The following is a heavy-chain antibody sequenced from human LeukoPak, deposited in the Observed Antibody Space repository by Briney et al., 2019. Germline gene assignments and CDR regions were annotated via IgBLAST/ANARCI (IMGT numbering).Heavy chain of an antibody. V-gene: IGHV4-30-2*01. CDR2: IYHSGST. J-gene: IGHJ4*02. CDR1: GGSISSSSYY. Sequence: SETLSLTCTVSGGSISSSSYYWSWIRQPPGKGLEWIGYIYHSGSTYYNPSLKSRVTISVDRSKNQFSLKLSSVTAADTAVYYCARAGYSYALDYWGQGTLVTVSS. D-gene: IGHD5-18*01. CDR3: ARAGYSYALDY.